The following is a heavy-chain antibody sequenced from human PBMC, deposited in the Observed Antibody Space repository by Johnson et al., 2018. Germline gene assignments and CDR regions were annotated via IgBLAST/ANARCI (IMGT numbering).Heavy chain of an antibody. CDR3: AKDQWDQYYDSSDYRDAFDI. J-gene: IGHJ3*02. D-gene: IGHD3-22*01. CDR2: ISSDGRDK. Sequence: QLLESGGGVVHPGGSLRLSCAASGFTFSSYGMHWVRQAPGKGLEWVTFISSDGRDKRYADSLKGRFTISRDNSKNTLYLQMTSLKAEDTAVYYCAKDQWDQYYDSSDYRDAFDIWGQGTMVTVSS. CDR1: GFTFSSYG. V-gene: IGHV3-30*18.